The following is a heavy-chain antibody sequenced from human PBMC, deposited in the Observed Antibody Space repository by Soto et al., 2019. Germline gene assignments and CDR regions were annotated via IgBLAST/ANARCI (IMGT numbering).Heavy chain of an antibody. CDR3: ARAGGAYYYDSSGYYPGLYYYYGMDV. CDR1: GFTFSDHY. V-gene: IGHV3-72*01. D-gene: IGHD3-22*01. CDR2: TRNKANSYTT. Sequence: PGGSLRLSCAASGFTFSDHYMDWVRQAPGKGLEWVGRTRNKANSYTTEYAASVKGRFTISRDDSKNSLYLQMNSLKTEDTAVYYCARAGGAYYYDSSGYYPGLYYYYGMDVWGQGTTVTVSS. J-gene: IGHJ6*02.